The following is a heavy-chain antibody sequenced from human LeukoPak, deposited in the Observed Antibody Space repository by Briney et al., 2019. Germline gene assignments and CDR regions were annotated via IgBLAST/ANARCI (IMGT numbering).Heavy chain of an antibody. D-gene: IGHD3-10*01. CDR1: GFTFSSYA. Sequence: GGSLRLSCAASGFTFSSYAMSWVRQAPGKGLEWVSAISGGGGSTYYADSVKGRFTISRDNSKNTLYLQMNSPRAEDTAVYYCATTMVRGVIASRSTIDYWGQGTLVTVSS. CDR3: ATTMVRGVIASRSTIDY. J-gene: IGHJ4*02. V-gene: IGHV3-23*01. CDR2: ISGGGGST.